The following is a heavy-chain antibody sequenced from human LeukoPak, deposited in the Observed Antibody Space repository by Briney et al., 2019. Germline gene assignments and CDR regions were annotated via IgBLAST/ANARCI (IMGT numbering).Heavy chain of an antibody. D-gene: IGHD2-21*01. CDR3: GKDGPVISY. J-gene: IGHJ4*02. CDR1: GFAFDDFG. CDR2: ISGDGSVT. Sequence: GGSLRLSCAASGFAFDDFGMHWVRQAPGKGLEWVSFISGDGSVTCYTDSLKGRFTVSRDNSKNSLYLQMGRLRAEDTALYYCGKDGPVISYWGQGTVVTVSS. V-gene: IGHV3-43*02.